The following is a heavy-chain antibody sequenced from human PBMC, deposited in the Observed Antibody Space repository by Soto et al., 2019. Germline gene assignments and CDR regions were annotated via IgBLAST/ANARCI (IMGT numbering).Heavy chain of an antibody. CDR2: IDYTGST. Sequence: QVQLQESGPGLLKPSETLSLTCTVSGGSINNGAYLWSWIRQHPGKGLEWIGYIDYTGSTYYNPSLKSRITITVATSKNQCSLKMRSVTAADTAVYLCARELRDGTTSTPDYWGQGTLVTVSS. CDR3: ARELRDGTTSTPDY. V-gene: IGHV4-31*03. CDR1: GGSINNGAYL. J-gene: IGHJ4*02.